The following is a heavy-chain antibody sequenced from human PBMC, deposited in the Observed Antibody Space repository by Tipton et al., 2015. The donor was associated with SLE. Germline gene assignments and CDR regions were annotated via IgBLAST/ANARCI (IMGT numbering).Heavy chain of an antibody. CDR2: VYYTGST. D-gene: IGHD3-22*01. V-gene: IGHV4-59*12. Sequence: SLRLSCTVSGGSLSRYYWSWVRQPPGKGLEWIGYVYYTGSTDYNPSLKSRVTISVDTSKNQYSLKLNSVIAADTAVYYCARSAPDSSAYPTFFDYWGQGTPVTVSS. J-gene: IGHJ4*02. CDR1: GGSLSRYY. CDR3: ARSAPDSSAYPTFFDY.